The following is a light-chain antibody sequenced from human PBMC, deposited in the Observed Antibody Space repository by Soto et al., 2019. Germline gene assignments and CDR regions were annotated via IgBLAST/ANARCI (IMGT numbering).Light chain of an antibody. V-gene: IGKV3-15*01. J-gene: IGKJ1*01. CDR1: QSVGSN. CDR3: QQYYNWPPWT. Sequence: IVMTQSPATLSVSPGERATLSCRASQSVGSNLAWYQQKPGQAPRLLIYYASTRANYIPARFSGSGSGTEFTLSISSLQSEDFAVYYCQQYYNWPPWTFGQGTKVEIK. CDR2: YAS.